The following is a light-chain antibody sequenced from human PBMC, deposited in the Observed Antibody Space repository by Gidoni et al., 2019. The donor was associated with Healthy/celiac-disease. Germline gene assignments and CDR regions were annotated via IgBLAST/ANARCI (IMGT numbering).Light chain of an antibody. CDR2: AAS. CDR1: QSISSY. CDR3: QQSYSTPRT. V-gene: IGKV1-39*01. J-gene: IGKJ1*01. Sequence: PITQSPSSLSASVGDRVTITCRASQSISSYLNWYQQKPGKAPKPLIYAASSLQSGVPSRFGGSGSGTEFTLTISSLQPEDFATYYCQQSYSTPRTFXXXTKVEVK.